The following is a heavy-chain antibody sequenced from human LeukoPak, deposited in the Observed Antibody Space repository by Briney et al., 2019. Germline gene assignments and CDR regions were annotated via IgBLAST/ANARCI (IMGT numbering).Heavy chain of an antibody. V-gene: IGHV3-74*01. J-gene: IGHJ4*01. Sequence: GGSLRLSCAASGFTFSSYSMNWVRQAPGKGLVWVSRINSDGSSTNYADSVKGRFTISRDNAKNTLYLQMNSLRAEDTAMYYCARAVCYSNYLGYWGQGTLVTVSS. CDR3: ARAVCYSNYLGY. D-gene: IGHD4-11*01. CDR1: GFTFSSYS. CDR2: INSDGSST.